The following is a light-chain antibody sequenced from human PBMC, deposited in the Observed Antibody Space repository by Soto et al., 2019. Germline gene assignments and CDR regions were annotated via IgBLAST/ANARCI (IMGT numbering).Light chain of an antibody. Sequence: QSVLTQPASVSGSPGQSITISCTGTSSDVGGYNYVSWYQQHPGKAPKLIIYDVSNRPSGVSNRFSGSKCGNTASLTISGLQAEDEADYYCNSYTTSSTYVFGTGTKVTVL. CDR3: NSYTTSSTYV. CDR2: DVS. J-gene: IGLJ1*01. CDR1: SSDVGGYNY. V-gene: IGLV2-14*03.